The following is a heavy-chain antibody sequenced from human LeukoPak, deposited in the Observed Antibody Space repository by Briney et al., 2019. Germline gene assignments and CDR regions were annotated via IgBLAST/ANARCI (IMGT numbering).Heavy chain of an antibody. Sequence: GGSLRLSCAASGFTFSGYSMNWVRQAPGKGLEWVSSISSSSSYIYYADSVKGRFTISRDNAKNSLYLQMNSLRAEDTAVYYCARGSSDYVWGTPLGFDPWGQGTLVTVSS. J-gene: IGHJ5*02. V-gene: IGHV3-21*01. D-gene: IGHD3-16*01. CDR1: GFTFSGYS. CDR2: ISSSSSYI. CDR3: ARGSSDYVWGTPLGFDP.